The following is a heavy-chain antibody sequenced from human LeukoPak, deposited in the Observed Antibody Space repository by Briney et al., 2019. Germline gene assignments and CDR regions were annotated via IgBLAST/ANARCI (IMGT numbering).Heavy chain of an antibody. CDR1: GFTFSSYA. CDR3: GDWFDP. Sequence: GGSLRLSCAASGFTFSSYAMSWVRQAPGKGLEWVSAISGSGGSTYYADSVKGRFTITRDNSKNTLYLQMNSETYDFWSGYSGGDWFDPWGQGTLVTVSS. D-gene: IGHD3-3*01. J-gene: IGHJ5*02. CDR2: ISGSGGST. V-gene: IGHV3-23*01.